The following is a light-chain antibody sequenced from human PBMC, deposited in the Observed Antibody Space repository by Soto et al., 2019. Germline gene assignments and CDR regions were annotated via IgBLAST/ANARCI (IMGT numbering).Light chain of an antibody. CDR1: SSDIGFYNY. V-gene: IGLV2-14*01. J-gene: IGLJ2*01. Sequence: QSALTQPASVSGSPGQSITISCTGTSSDIGFYNYVSWYQQHPGKAPKLIIYEVSNRPSGVSDRFSGSKSGNTASLTISGLQAEDEADYYCNSHSKTNTPDLGGGTKLTVL. CDR3: NSHSKTNTPD. CDR2: EVS.